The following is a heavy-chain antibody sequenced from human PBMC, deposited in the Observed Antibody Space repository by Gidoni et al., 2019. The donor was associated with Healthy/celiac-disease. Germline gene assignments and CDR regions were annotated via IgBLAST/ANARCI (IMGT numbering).Heavy chain of an antibody. CDR3: ARGGGSGWGDYFDY. CDR2: ISYDGSNK. CDR1: GFTFSSYA. V-gene: IGHV3-30-3*01. Sequence: QVQLVESGGGVVQPGRSMRLSCAASGFTFSSYAMHWCRHAPGKGLGWVAVISYDGSNKYYADSVKGRFTISRDNSKNTLYLQMNSLRAEDTAVYYCARGGGSGWGDYFDYWGQGTLVTVSS. J-gene: IGHJ4*02. D-gene: IGHD6-19*01.